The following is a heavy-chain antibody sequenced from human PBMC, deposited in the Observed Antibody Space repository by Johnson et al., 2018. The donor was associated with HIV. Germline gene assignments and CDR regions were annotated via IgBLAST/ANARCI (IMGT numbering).Heavy chain of an antibody. CDR1: GFTFDDYG. CDR2: INWNGGST. V-gene: IGHV3-20*04. Sequence: VQLVESGGGVVRPGGSLRLSCAASGFTFDDYGMSWVRQAPGKGLEWVSGINWNGGSTGYADSVKGRFTISRDNAKNSLYLQMNSLRAEETAVYYCARRVEGRRSANDAFDIWGQGTMVTVSS. J-gene: IGHJ3*02. CDR3: ARRVEGRRSANDAFDI. D-gene: IGHD1-1*01.